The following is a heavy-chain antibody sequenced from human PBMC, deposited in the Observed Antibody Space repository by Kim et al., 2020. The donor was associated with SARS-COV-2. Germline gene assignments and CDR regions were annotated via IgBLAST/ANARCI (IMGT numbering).Heavy chain of an antibody. CDR1: GFTFSSYA. CDR3: ARNQYYDSSGYSIDY. V-gene: IGHV3-30*04. Sequence: GGSLRLSCAASGFTFSSYAMHWVRQAPGKGLEWVAVISYDGSNKYYADSVKGRFTISRDNSKNTLYLQMNSLRAEDTAVYYCARNQYYDSSGYSIDYWGQGTLVTVSS. D-gene: IGHD3-22*01. J-gene: IGHJ4*02. CDR2: ISYDGSNK.